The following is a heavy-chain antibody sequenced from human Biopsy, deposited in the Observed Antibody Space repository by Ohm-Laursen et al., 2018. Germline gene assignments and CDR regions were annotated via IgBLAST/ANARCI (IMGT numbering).Heavy chain of an antibody. Sequence: SDTLSLTCAVSGGPMSGYYWTWIRQPHGPGLDWIGDANHSSITNYNPSLKIRLTISAYTSKNQFSLNMLSVTAADTAVYFCSRGGRGGYDFWYFDLWGRGTLVTVSS. V-gene: IGHV4-34*01. D-gene: IGHD5-12*01. CDR1: GGPMSGYY. J-gene: IGHJ2*01. CDR2: ANHSSIT. CDR3: SRGGRGGYDFWYFDL.